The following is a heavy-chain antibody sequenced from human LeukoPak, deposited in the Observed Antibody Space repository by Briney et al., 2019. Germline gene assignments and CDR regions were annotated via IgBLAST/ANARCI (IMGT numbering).Heavy chain of an antibody. J-gene: IGHJ4*02. V-gene: IGHV3-23*01. CDR1: GFTFSSYA. D-gene: IGHD5-18*01. CDR2: ISGSGGST. CDR3: AKAPQGRTAMGPFDY. Sequence: GGSLRLSCAASGFTFSSYAMSWVRQAPGKGLERVSAISGSGGSTYYADSVKGRFTISRDNSKNTLYLQVNSLRAEDTAVYYCAKAPQGRTAMGPFDYWGQGTLVTVSS.